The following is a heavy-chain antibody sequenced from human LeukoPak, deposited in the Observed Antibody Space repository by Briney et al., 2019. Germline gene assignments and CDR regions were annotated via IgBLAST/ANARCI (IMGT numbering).Heavy chain of an antibody. J-gene: IGHJ4*02. CDR2: ISSSGSTI. CDR3: ASGEPASGSYYRYFDY. Sequence: GGSLRLSCAASGFTFSDYYMSWIRQAPGKGLEWVSYISSSGSTIYYADSVKGRFTISRDNAKNSLYLQMNSLRAEDTAVYYCASGEPASGSYYRYFDYWGQGTLVTVSS. D-gene: IGHD1-26*01. V-gene: IGHV3-11*01. CDR1: GFTFSDYY.